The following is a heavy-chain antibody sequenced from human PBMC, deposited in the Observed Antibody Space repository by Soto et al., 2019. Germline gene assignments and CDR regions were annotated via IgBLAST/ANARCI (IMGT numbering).Heavy chain of an antibody. D-gene: IGHD2-15*01. CDR3: AREDRYCSGGSCYGPSLTDV. CDR1: GFTFSSYA. V-gene: IGHV3-30-3*01. Sequence: GGSLRLSCAASGFTFSSYAMHWVRQAPGKGLEWVAVISYDGSNKYYADSVKGRFTISRDNSKNTLYLQMNSLRAEDTAVYYCAREDRYCSGGSCYGPSLTDVWGQGTLVPVSS. CDR2: ISYDGSNK. J-gene: IGHJ4*02.